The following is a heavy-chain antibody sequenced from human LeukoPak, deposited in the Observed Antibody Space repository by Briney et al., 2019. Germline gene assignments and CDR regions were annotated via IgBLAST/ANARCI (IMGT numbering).Heavy chain of an antibody. V-gene: IGHV4-39*01. Sequence: SETLSLTCTVSGGSISSSSYYWGWIRQPPGKGLEWIGSISYSGSTHYNPSLKSRVTISVDTSKNQFSLKLSSVTAADTALYYCARQVSSGWYKTDYWGQGTLVTVSS. J-gene: IGHJ4*02. CDR3: ARQVSSGWYKTDY. CDR2: ISYSGST. D-gene: IGHD6-19*01. CDR1: GGSISSSSYY.